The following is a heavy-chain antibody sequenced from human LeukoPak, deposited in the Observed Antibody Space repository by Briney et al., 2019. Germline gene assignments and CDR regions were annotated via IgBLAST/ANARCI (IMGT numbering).Heavy chain of an antibody. CDR3: ARDFGDYGAQNWFDP. D-gene: IGHD4-17*01. Sequence: PSETLSLTCAVYGGSFSGYYWSWIRQPPGKGLEWIGEINHSGSTNYNPSLKSRVTISVDTSKNQFSLKLSSVTAADTAVYYCARDFGDYGAQNWFDPWGQGTLVTVSS. CDR1: GGSFSGYY. CDR2: INHSGST. J-gene: IGHJ5*02. V-gene: IGHV4-34*01.